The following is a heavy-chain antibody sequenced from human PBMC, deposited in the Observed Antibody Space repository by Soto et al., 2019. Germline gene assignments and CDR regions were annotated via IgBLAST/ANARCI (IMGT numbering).Heavy chain of an antibody. Sequence: GGSLRLSCAASGFTFSSYGMRWVRQAPGKGLEWVAVVWYDGSNKYYADSVKGRFTISRDNSKNTLYLQMNSLRAEDTAVYYCARDCDFSSCHDYWGQGTLVTVSS. V-gene: IGHV3-33*01. CDR1: GFTFSSYG. D-gene: IGHD2-15*01. J-gene: IGHJ4*02. CDR2: VWYDGSNK. CDR3: ARDCDFSSCHDY.